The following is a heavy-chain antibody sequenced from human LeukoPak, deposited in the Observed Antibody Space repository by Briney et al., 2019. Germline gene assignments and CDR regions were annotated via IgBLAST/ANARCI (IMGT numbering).Heavy chain of an antibody. J-gene: IGHJ4*02. Sequence: GGSLRLSCAASGFTFSSYAMSWVRQAPGKGLEWVSAISGSGGSTYYADSVKGRFTISRDNAKNSLYLQMNSLRAEDTAVYYCARCYGDYDPYYFDYWGQGTLVTVSS. CDR2: ISGSGGST. CDR3: ARCYGDYDPYYFDY. CDR1: GFTFSSYA. V-gene: IGHV3-23*01. D-gene: IGHD4-17*01.